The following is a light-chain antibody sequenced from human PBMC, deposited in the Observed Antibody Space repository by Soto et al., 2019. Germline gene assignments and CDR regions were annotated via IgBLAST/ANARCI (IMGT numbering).Light chain of an antibody. CDR2: DAS. CDR1: QSLNNY. J-gene: IGKJ5*01. CDR3: QQYYRSSIT. Sequence: IQMTQSPSTLSSSFGDRVTITWRASQSLNNYLAWYQQKPGKAPKLLIYDASTLERGVPSRFSGTGSGTEFTLTISRLKPDDFATYYCQQYYRSSITFGQGTRLEI. V-gene: IGKV1-5*01.